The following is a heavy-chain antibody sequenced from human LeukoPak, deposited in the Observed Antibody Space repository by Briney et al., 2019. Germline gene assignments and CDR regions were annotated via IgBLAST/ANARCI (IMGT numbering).Heavy chain of an antibody. Sequence: SETLSLTCTVSSDSISSYYWSWIRQPPGKGLEWIGYIHYSGSTNYNPSLKSRVTISVDTSKNQFSLKLSSVTAADTAVYYCARGRGGYSYADDASDIWGQGTVVTASS. V-gene: IGHV4-59*01. CDR3: ARGRGGYSYADDASDI. CDR1: SDSISSYY. CDR2: IHYSGST. D-gene: IGHD5-18*01. J-gene: IGHJ3*02.